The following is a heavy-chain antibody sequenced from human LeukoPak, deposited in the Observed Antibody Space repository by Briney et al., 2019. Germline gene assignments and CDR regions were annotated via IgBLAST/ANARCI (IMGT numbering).Heavy chain of an antibody. J-gene: IGHJ4*02. CDR2: IYWDDDK. Sequence: SGPTLVNPTQTLTLTCTFSGFSLSTRGVGVGWIRQPPGKALEWLSLIYWDDDKRYSPSLKSRLTITKDTSKNQVVLTMTNTDPVDTATYYCAHRTYYYDSSGYYYPSYFDYWGQGTLVTVSS. CDR1: GFSLSTRGVG. V-gene: IGHV2-5*02. CDR3: AHRTYYYDSSGYYYPSYFDY. D-gene: IGHD3-22*01.